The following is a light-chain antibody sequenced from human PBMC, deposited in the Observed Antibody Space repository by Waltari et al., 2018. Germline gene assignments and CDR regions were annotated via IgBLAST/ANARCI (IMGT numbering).Light chain of an antibody. CDR1: QDISNY. CDR2: DAS. J-gene: IGKJ5*01. V-gene: IGKV1-33*01. CDR3: QQYDNLPIT. Sequence: DIQMNQSPSSLSASVGDRVTITCQASQDISNYLNWYQQKPGKAPKLLIYDASNLETGVPSRFSGSGSGTDFTFTISSLQPEDIATYYWQQYDNLPITFGQGTRLEIK.